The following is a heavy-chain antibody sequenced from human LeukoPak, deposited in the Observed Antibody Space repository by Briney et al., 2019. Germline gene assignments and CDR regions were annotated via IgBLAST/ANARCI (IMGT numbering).Heavy chain of an antibody. CDR1: GGSISSYY. CDR3: ARDLSPPYYYYYYMDV. D-gene: IGHD2/OR15-2a*01. CDR2: IYTSGST. Sequence: SETLSLTCTVSGGSISSYYWSWIRQPAGKGLKWIGRIYTSGSTNYNPSLKSRVTMSVDTSKNQFPLKLSSVTAADTAVYYCARDLSPPYYYYYYMDVWGKGTTVTVSS. V-gene: IGHV4-4*07. J-gene: IGHJ6*03.